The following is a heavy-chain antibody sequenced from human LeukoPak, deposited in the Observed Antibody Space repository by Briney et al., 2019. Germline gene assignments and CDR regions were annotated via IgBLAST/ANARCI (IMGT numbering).Heavy chain of an antibody. CDR2: IYTSGST. CDR1: GGSISSYY. V-gene: IGHV4-4*07. J-gene: IGHJ4*02. Sequence: SETLSLTCTVSGGSISSYYWSWIRQPAGKGLEWIGRIYTSGSTNYNPSLKSRVTMSVHTSKNQFSLKLSSVTAADTAVYYCAKFGGMCDSMVVAATRRFDYWGQGTPVTVSS. CDR3: AKFGGMCDSMVVAATRRFDY. D-gene: IGHD2-15*01.